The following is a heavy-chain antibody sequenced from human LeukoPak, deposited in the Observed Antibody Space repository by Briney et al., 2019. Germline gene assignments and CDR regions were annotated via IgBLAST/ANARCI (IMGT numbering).Heavy chain of an antibody. CDR2: IYSGGST. V-gene: IGHV3-53*01. Sequence: GGSLRLXCAASGFTVSSNYMSWVRQAPGKGLEWVSVIYSGGSTYYADSVKGRFTISRDNSKNTLYLQMNSLRAEDTAVYYCARGLYYDSSGYQPNYYFDYWGQGTLVTVSS. CDR3: ARGLYYDSSGYQPNYYFDY. D-gene: IGHD3-22*01. J-gene: IGHJ4*02. CDR1: GFTVSSNY.